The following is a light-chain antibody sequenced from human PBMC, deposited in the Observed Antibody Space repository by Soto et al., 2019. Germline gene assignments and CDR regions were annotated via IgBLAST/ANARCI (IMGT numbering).Light chain of an antibody. Sequence: DIVMTQSPDSLAVSLGERATINCKSSQSVLYSSNNKNYLAWYQQKSGQPPKLLIYWASTRESGVPDRFSGSGSGTDFTLTISSLQAADVAVYYCQQYYRTPRTFGQGTKVEIK. CDR1: QSVLYSSNNKNY. CDR2: WAS. J-gene: IGKJ1*01. CDR3: QQYYRTPRT. V-gene: IGKV4-1*01.